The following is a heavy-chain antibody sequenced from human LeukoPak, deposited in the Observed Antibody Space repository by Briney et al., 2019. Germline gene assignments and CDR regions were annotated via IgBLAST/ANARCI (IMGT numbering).Heavy chain of an antibody. CDR3: ARDGPETPSHPYSSSWYGSFDY. V-gene: IGHV3-30-3*01. D-gene: IGHD6-13*01. J-gene: IGHJ4*02. CDR1: GFTFSSYA. Sequence: PGRSLRLSCAVSGFTFSSYAMHWVRQAPGKGLEWVAVISYDGSNKYYADSVKGRFTISRDNSKNTLYLQMNSLRAEDTAVYYCARDGPETPSHPYSSSWYGSFDYWGQGTLVTVSS. CDR2: ISYDGSNK.